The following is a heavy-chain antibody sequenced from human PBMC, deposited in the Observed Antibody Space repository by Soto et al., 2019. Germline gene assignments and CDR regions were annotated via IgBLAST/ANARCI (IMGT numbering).Heavy chain of an antibody. J-gene: IGHJ5*02. Sequence: SQTLSLTCAISGDSVSSNSAAWNWIRQSPSRGLEWLGRTYYRSKWYNDYAVSVKSRITINPDTSKNQFSLQLNSVTPEDTAVYYCARDIEQQLVHFTYNWFHPWGQGTLVTVSS. CDR1: GDSVSSNSAA. CDR2: TYYRSKWYN. CDR3: ARDIEQQLVHFTYNWFHP. V-gene: IGHV6-1*01. D-gene: IGHD6-13*01.